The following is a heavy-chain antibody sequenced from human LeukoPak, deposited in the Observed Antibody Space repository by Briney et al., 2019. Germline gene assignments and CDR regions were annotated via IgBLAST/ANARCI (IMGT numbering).Heavy chain of an antibody. CDR3: ARLGYCSSTSCYAGGYYYYGMDV. J-gene: IGHJ6*02. CDR2: INPNSGGT. Sequence: ASVKVSCKASGYTFTGYYMHWVRQAPGQGLEWMGWINPNSGGTNYAQKFQGRVTMTRDTSISTAYMELRSLRSDDTAVYYCARLGYCSSTSCYAGGYYYYGMDVWGQGTTVTVSS. V-gene: IGHV1-2*02. CDR1: GYTFTGYY. D-gene: IGHD2-2*01.